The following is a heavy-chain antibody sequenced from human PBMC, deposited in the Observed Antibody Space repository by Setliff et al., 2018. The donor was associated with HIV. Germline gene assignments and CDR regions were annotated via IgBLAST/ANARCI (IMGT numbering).Heavy chain of an antibody. V-gene: IGHV3-7*03. J-gene: IGHJ4*02. CDR1: GFAFSSYW. D-gene: IGHD2-21*02. CDR3: ARGPTRGNSMDY. Sequence: GESLRLSCAASGFAFSSYWMSWVRQAPGKGLEWVANIKQDGSEKYYVDSVKGRFTISRDNAKNSLFLQMNSLRAEDTAFYYCARGPTRGNSMDYWGQGTLVTVSS. CDR2: IKQDGSEK.